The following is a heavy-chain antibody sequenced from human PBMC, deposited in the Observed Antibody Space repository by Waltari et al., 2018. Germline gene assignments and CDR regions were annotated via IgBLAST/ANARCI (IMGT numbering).Heavy chain of an antibody. V-gene: IGHV4-59*11. J-gene: IGHJ3*02. CDR3: VRLSRVAGTGVNAFDI. D-gene: IGHD6-19*01. Sequence: QVQLQESGPGLVKPSETLSLTCTVSGGSISSHYWSWIRQPPGKGLEWIGYIYYSGSTNYNPSLKSRVTISVDTSKNQFSLKLSSVTAADTAVYYCVRLSRVAGTGVNAFDIWGQGTMVTVSS. CDR1: GGSISSHY. CDR2: IYYSGST.